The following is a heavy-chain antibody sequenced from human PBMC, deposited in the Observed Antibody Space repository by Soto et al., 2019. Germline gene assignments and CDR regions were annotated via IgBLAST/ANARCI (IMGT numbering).Heavy chain of an antibody. CDR2: LWYDGSNK. Sequence: GGSLRLSCAASGLTLSSYGMHWVRQAPGKGMEWVAVLWYDGSNKYYADSVKGRFTISRDNSKNTLYLQMNSLRAEDTAVYYCATCAGVVVVPAAKGDDAVDIWGQGTMVTVSS. CDR1: GLTLSSYG. J-gene: IGHJ3*02. D-gene: IGHD2-2*01. V-gene: IGHV3-33*01. CDR3: ATCAGVVVVPAAKGDDAVDI.